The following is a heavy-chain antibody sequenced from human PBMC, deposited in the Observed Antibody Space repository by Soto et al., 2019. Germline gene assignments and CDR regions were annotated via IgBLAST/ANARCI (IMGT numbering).Heavy chain of an antibody. J-gene: IGHJ6*02. D-gene: IGHD3-3*01. CDR3: ARTRFDSWSHIYYGLDV. CDR1: GGSFSAYS. CDR2: ITHGGST. V-gene: IGHV4-34*01. Sequence: SETLSLTCGVYGGSFSAYSWTWLRQSPGKGLEWIGEITHGGSTDYNPALKSRLVMSVDTSKNQFSLRVTSVTAADAAVYFCARTRFDSWSHIYYGLDVWGQGTTVTVSS.